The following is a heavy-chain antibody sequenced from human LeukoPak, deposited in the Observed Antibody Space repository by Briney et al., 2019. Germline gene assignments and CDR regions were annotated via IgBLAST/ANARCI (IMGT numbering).Heavy chain of an antibody. V-gene: IGHV3-48*03. Sequence: PGGSLRLSCAASKFMFSSYEMNWVRQAPGKGLEWVSYISSGSTKYYADSVKGRFTISRDNAKNSLYLQMNSLRAEDTAVYYCARPGRGYSGDEGYWGQGTLVTVSS. CDR2: ISSGSTK. D-gene: IGHD5-12*01. J-gene: IGHJ4*02. CDR3: ARPGRGYSGDEGY. CDR1: KFMFSSYE.